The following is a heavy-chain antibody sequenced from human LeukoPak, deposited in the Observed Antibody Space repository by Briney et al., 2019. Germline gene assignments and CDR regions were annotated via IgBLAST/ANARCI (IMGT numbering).Heavy chain of an antibody. D-gene: IGHD6-13*01. CDR3: AKVEPQLPRFGY. CDR1: GFTVSNNY. Sequence: PGGSLRLSCAASGFTVSNNYMSWVRQAPGKGLEWVSVIYSGGSTYYADSVKGRFTISRDNSKNTLYLQMNSLRVEDTAVYYCAKVEPQLPRFGYWGQGTLDTVSS. J-gene: IGHJ4*02. V-gene: IGHV3-53*01. CDR2: IYSGGST.